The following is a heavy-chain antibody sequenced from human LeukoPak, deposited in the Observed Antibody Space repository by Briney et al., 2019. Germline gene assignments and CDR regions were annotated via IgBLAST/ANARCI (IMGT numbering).Heavy chain of an antibody. D-gene: IGHD5-12*01. J-gene: IGHJ6*03. CDR1: GGSISSGSYC. V-gene: IGHV4-61*02. Sequence: SQTLSLTCTVSGGSISSGSYCWSWIRQPAGKGLGWIGRIDTSGSTHYNPSLTRRVTISVDTSKNQYSLKLSSVTAADTAVYYCARDGGYSGYDFVSYYYYYMDVWGKGTTVTVSS. CDR2: IDTSGST. CDR3: ARDGGYSGYDFVSYYYYYMDV.